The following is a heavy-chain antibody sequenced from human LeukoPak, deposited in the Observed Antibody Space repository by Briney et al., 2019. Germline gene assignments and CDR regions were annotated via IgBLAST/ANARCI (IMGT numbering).Heavy chain of an antibody. CDR1: GGSISSYY. Sequence: PSETLSLTCTVSGGSISSYYWSWIRQPPGKGLEWIGYIYYSGSTNYNPSLKSRVTISVDTSKNQFSLKLSSVTAADTAVYYCARHGDLYYYYYMDVWGKGTTVTVSS. CDR3: ARHGDLYYYYYMDV. CDR2: IYYSGST. J-gene: IGHJ6*03. V-gene: IGHV4-59*01. D-gene: IGHD3-10*01.